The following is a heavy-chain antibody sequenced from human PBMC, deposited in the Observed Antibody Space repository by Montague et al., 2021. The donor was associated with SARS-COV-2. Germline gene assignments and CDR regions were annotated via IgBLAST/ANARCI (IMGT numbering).Heavy chain of an antibody. D-gene: IGHD2-15*01. J-gene: IGHJ3*02. CDR1: GDSVSSNTAT. Sequence: CAISGDSVSSNTATWNWIRQSPSRGLEWLGRTYYRSKWYHDYALSLKSRITINPDTSKNQFSLQLSSVAPEDTAVFYCARTTTRMLYPENAFDIWGQGTMATVSS. CDR2: TYYRSKWYH. V-gene: IGHV6-1*01. CDR3: ARTTTRMLYPENAFDI.